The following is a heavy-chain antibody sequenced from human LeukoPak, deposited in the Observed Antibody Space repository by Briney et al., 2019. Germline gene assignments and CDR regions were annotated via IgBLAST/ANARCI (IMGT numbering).Heavy chain of an antibody. V-gene: IGHV1-2*02. J-gene: IGHJ4*02. CDR3: ARAHYLRLYFFDY. CDR2: INPNSGGA. CDR1: GYTITDYY. Sequence: ASVKVSCKASGYTITDYYIHWVRQAPGQGLEWMGWINPNSGGANYAQKFEGRVTMTTDTSINTGYVELSSLTSDDTAVYFCARAHYLRLYFFDYWGQGTLVTVSS. D-gene: IGHD3-10*01.